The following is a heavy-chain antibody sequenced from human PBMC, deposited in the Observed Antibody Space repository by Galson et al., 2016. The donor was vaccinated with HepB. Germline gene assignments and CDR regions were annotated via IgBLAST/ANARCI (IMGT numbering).Heavy chain of an antibody. Sequence: TLSLTCTVSGGSISSGDYYWTWIRQPPGKGLEWIGYIYYSGSTEYNESLKSRISMSVDTSKNQFALKLTSVTAADTAVYYCARELLLGYWLDPWGPGTLVTVSS. CDR3: ARELLLGYWLDP. J-gene: IGHJ5*02. CDR2: IYYSGST. V-gene: IGHV4-30-4*08. D-gene: IGHD2-15*01. CDR1: GGSISSGDYY.